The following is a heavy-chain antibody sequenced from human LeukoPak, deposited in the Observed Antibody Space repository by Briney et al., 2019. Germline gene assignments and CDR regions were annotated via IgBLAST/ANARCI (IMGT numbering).Heavy chain of an antibody. CDR3: AKATCSGASCFSNSRDAFDI. CDR1: GIIFSDFG. Sequence: GGSLRLSCAASGIIFSDFGMHWVRQAPGKGVEWMAIIWYDGSNKYYADSVKGRFTISRDNSQNTMYLQMNSLRVEDTAVYYCAKATCSGASCFSNSRDAFDIWGQGTMVTVSS. V-gene: IGHV3-33*06. J-gene: IGHJ3*02. CDR2: IWYDGSNK. D-gene: IGHD2-15*01.